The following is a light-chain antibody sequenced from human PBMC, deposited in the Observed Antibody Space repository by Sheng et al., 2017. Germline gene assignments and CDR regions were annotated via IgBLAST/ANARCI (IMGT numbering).Light chain of an antibody. CDR3: QQYKSWLEIFT. Sequence: EVVLTQSPVTLSLSPGERATLSCRASQSVSNLAWYQQKPGQAPRLLIYDASNRATGIPARFSGSGSGTDFTLTIGSLEPEDFAVYYCQQYKSWLEIFTFGPGTKVDIK. J-gene: IGKJ3*01. CDR2: DAS. CDR1: QSVSN. V-gene: IGKV3-11*01.